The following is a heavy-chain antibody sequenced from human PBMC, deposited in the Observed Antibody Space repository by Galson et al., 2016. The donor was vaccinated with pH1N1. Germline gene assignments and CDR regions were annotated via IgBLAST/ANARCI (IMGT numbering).Heavy chain of an antibody. Sequence: SVKVSCKASGGPFSAYPINWVRQAPGQGLEWIGGIIPIFGTPTYAQKFQGRVTITADESSTTHYMELRSLRSEDTAMYYCARRHKYFDTSGFQNWGQGTLVTVSS. CDR3: ARRHKYFDTSGFQN. V-gene: IGHV1-69*13. J-gene: IGHJ4*02. CDR2: IIPIFGTP. D-gene: IGHD3-22*01. CDR1: GGPFSAYP.